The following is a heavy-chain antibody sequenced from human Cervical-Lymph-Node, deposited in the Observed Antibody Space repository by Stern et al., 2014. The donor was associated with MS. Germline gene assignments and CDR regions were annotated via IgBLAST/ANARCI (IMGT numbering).Heavy chain of an antibody. CDR1: GSNFTDYY. CDR3: STFVAY. J-gene: IGHJ4*02. V-gene: IGHV3-11*01. Sequence: DQLVESGGGLVKPGGSLRLSCTASGSNFTDYYINWIRQAPGKGLEWVSYISSDGTTIFYADSVKGRFTISRDSAKKSVYLEMNSPRAEDTAVYYCSTFVAYWGQGTVVTVSS. CDR2: ISSDGTTI.